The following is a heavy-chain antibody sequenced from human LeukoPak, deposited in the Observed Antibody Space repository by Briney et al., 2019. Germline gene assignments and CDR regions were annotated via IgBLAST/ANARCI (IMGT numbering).Heavy chain of an antibody. J-gene: IGHJ4*02. D-gene: IGHD3-22*01. CDR1: GFTFSSYE. Sequence: GGSLRLSCAASGFTFSSYEMNWVRQAPGKGLEWVSYISSSGSTIYYADSVKGRFTISRDNAKNSLHLQMNSLRAEDTAVYYCARAPLTMIVVTYYFDYWGQGTLVTVSS. V-gene: IGHV3-48*03. CDR3: ARAPLTMIVVTYYFDY. CDR2: ISSSGSTI.